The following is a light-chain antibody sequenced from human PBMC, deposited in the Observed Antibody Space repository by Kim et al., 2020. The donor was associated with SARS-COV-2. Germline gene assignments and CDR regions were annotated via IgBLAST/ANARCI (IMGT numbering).Light chain of an antibody. V-gene: IGKV1-9*01. CDR2: AAS. Sequence: SASVGDRVTIACRASHDISSYLAWYQQKPGKAPNLLISAASTLHSGVPSRFSGSGSVTDFTLTITGLQPEDFATYYCQELNSFPPFGQGTRLEIK. CDR3: QELNSFPP. CDR1: HDISSY. J-gene: IGKJ5*01.